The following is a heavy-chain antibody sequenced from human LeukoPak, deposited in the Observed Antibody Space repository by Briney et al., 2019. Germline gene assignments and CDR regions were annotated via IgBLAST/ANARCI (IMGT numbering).Heavy chain of an antibody. CDR2: ICPGESDT. J-gene: IGHJ4*02. CDR1: GYGFSSYW. Sequence: GESLKISCKGSGYGFSSYWIGWVRQMPGKGLEYMGIICPGESDTRYSQSFQGQVTISADKSITTAYLQWSSLKASDTAMYYCARHTTVGGSLRFDYWGQGTLVSVSS. V-gene: IGHV5-51*01. CDR3: ARHTTVGGSLRFDY. D-gene: IGHD4-23*01.